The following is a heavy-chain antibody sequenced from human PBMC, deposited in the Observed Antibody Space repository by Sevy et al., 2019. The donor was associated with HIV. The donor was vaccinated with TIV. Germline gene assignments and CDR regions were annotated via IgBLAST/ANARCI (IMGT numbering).Heavy chain of an antibody. J-gene: IGHJ4*01. CDR3: ARDRDDGYCTNGVCFNFDN. D-gene: IGHD2-8*01. CDR2: ISWNSGSI. Sequence: GGSLRLSCAASGFTFDDYAMHWVRQAPGKGLEWVSGISWNSGSIDYADSVKGRFTISSDNAKNSLYLQMKSLRADDTALYYCARDRDDGYCTNGVCFNFDNWGQGTLVTVSS. V-gene: IGHV3-9*01. CDR1: GFTFDDYA.